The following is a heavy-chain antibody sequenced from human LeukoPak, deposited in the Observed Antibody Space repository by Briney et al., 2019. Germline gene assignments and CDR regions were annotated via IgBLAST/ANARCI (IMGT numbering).Heavy chain of an antibody. V-gene: IGHV3-23*01. J-gene: IGHJ4*02. CDR1: GFTFQNFD. D-gene: IGHD4/OR15-4a*01. CDR2: ISRSGAYA. Sequence: GGSLRLSCAASGFTFQNFDMSWVRQAPVKGLEWVSSISRSGAYAHYADSVKGRFTISRDNSDSTLFLQMNSLRGDDTAVYYCVRGASHLAYWGQGTLVTASS. CDR3: VRGASHLAY.